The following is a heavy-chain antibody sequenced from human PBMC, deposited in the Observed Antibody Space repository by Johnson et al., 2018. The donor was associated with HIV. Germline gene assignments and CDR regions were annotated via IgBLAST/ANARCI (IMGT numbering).Heavy chain of an antibody. J-gene: IGHJ3*02. V-gene: IGHV3-15*01. Sequence: VQLVESGGGLVKPGGSLRLSCAASGFTFSNAWMSWVRQAPGKGLEWVGRIRSKANSYATAYAASVKGRFTISRDDSKNTLYLQMNSLRAEDTAVYYCARDPAAAALRAFDIWGQGTMVTVSS. CDR3: ARDPAAAALRAFDI. D-gene: IGHD6-13*01. CDR1: GFTFSNAW. CDR2: IRSKANSYAT.